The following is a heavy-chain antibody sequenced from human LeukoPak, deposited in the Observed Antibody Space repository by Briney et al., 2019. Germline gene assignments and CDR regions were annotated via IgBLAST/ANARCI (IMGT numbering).Heavy chain of an antibody. Sequence: GRSLRLXCAASGFTVSSNYMSWVRQAPGKGLEWVSVIYSGGSTYYADSVKGRFTISRDNSKNTLYLQMNSLRAEDTAVYYCARDSGPDAFDIWGQGTMVAVSS. J-gene: IGHJ3*02. CDR3: ARDSGPDAFDI. D-gene: IGHD1-26*01. V-gene: IGHV3-66*02. CDR2: IYSGGST. CDR1: GFTVSSNY.